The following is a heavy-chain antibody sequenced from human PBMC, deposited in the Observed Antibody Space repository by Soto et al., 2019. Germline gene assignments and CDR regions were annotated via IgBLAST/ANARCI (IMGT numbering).Heavy chain of an antibody. CDR1: GYTFTSYG. J-gene: IGHJ3*02. V-gene: IGHV1-18*01. D-gene: IGHD2-15*01. Sequence: GASVKVSCKASGYTFTSYGISWVRRAPGQGLEWMGWISAYNGNTNYAQKLQGRVTMTTDTSTSTAYMELRSLRSDDTAVYYCARGDIVVVVAASKVDDAFDIWGQGTMVTVSS. CDR2: ISAYNGNT. CDR3: ARGDIVVVVAASKVDDAFDI.